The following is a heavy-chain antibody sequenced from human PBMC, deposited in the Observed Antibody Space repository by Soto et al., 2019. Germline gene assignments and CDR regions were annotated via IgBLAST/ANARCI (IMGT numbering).Heavy chain of an antibody. CDR3: ARGYSYSWGPFDY. CDR1: GYTFTSYA. J-gene: IGHJ4*02. D-gene: IGHD5-18*01. V-gene: IGHV1-3*01. CDR2: INAGNGNT. Sequence: QVQLVQSGAEVKKPGASVKVSCKASGYTFTSYAMHWVRQAPGQMLEWMGWINAGNGNTKYSQTFQGRVTITRDTSASTAYMELSSLRSEDTAVYYCARGYSYSWGPFDYWGQGTLVTVSS.